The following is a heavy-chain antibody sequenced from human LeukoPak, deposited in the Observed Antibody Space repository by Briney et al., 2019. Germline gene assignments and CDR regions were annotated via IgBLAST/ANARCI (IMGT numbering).Heavy chain of an antibody. J-gene: IGHJ4*02. Sequence: GGSLRLSCAASGFTSSSYWMSWVRQAPGKGLEWVSNIKQDGSEKYYVDSVKGRFTISRDNAKNSLYLQMNSLRAEDTAVYYCARDRGSSGWYEFDYWGQGTLVTVSS. CDR2: IKQDGSEK. V-gene: IGHV3-7*01. CDR1: GFTSSSYW. D-gene: IGHD6-19*01. CDR3: ARDRGSSGWYEFDY.